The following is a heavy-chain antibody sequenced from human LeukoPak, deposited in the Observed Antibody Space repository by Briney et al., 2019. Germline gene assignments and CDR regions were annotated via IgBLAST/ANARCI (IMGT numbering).Heavy chain of an antibody. D-gene: IGHD2-21*02. Sequence: ASVKVSCKAPGYTFTNYFMHWVRQAPGQGLEWMGIINPRRDSTGYAQKFQGRITMTTDMSTRTVYMELSSLESEDTAVYYCARRDCVGDCYSNWFDPWGQGTLVTVSS. J-gene: IGHJ5*02. CDR2: INPRRDST. CDR3: ARRDCVGDCYSNWFDP. V-gene: IGHV1-46*01. CDR1: GYTFTNYF.